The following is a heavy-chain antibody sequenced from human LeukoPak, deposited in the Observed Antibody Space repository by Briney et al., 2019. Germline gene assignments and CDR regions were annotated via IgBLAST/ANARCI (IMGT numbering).Heavy chain of an antibody. J-gene: IGHJ4*02. Sequence: GGSLRLSCAASGFAFSNYNMNWVRQAPGKGLEWVSSITSSSYIYYADSVKGRFTISRDNAENSLYLQMNSLRAEDTAVYYCARASGSYFIDYWGRGTLVTVSS. D-gene: IGHD1-26*01. CDR3: ARASGSYFIDY. V-gene: IGHV3-21*01. CDR2: ITSSSYI. CDR1: GFAFSNYN.